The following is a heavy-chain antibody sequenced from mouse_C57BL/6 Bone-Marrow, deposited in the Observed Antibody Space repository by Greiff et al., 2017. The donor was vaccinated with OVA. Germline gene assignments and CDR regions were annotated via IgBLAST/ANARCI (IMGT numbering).Heavy chain of an antibody. CDR1: GYSITSGYY. CDR3: ARGDYDYDRDYYAMDY. V-gene: IGHV3-6*01. Sequence: EVQRVESGPGLVKPSQSLSLTCSVTGYSITSGYYWNWIRQFPGNKLEWMGYISYDGSNNYNPSLKNRISITRDTSKNQFFLKLNSVTTEDTATYYCARGDYDYDRDYYAMDYWGQGTSVTVSS. CDR2: ISYDGSN. D-gene: IGHD2-4*01. J-gene: IGHJ4*01.